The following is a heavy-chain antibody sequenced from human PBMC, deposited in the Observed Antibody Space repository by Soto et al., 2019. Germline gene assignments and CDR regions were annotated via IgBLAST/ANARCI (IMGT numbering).Heavy chain of an antibody. V-gene: IGHV1-2*04. D-gene: IGHD2-15*01. Sequence: ASVKVSCKASGYTFTSYGISWVRQAPGQGLEWMGWINPNSGSTNYAQKFQGWVTMTRDTSISTAYMELSRLRSDDTAVYYCARDAALLSGYYYMDVWGKGTTVTVSS. CDR1: GYTFTSYG. CDR3: ARDAALLSGYYYMDV. CDR2: INPNSGST. J-gene: IGHJ6*03.